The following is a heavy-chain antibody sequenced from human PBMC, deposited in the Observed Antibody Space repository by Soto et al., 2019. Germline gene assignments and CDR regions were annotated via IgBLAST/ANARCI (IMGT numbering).Heavy chain of an antibody. V-gene: IGHV1-18*01. Sequence: ASVKVSCKASGYTFTSYGISWVRQAPGQGLEWMGWISAYNGNTNYAQKLQGRVTMTTDTSTSTAYMELRSLRSDDTAVYYCARVSFLSGDIVVVPAANPNDYYYYMDVWG. D-gene: IGHD2-2*01. CDR1: GYTFTSYG. CDR3: ARVSFLSGDIVVVPAANPNDYYYYMDV. CDR2: ISAYNGNT. J-gene: IGHJ6*03.